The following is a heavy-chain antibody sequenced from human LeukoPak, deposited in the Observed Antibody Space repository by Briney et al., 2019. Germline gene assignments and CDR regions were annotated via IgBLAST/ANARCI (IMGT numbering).Heavy chain of an antibody. CDR2: FNPNSGGT. J-gene: IGHJ4*02. V-gene: IGHV1-2*02. D-gene: IGHD3-22*01. CDR3: AREYYFDNSGYYGVGDY. CDR1: GCTFTAYY. Sequence: ASVKVSCKASGCTFTAYYIHWVRQAPGQELEWMGWFNPNSGGTNYAQEFQGRVTMTRDTSISTAYMELSRLRSDDTAVYHCAREYYFDNSGYYGVGDYWGQGTLVTVSS.